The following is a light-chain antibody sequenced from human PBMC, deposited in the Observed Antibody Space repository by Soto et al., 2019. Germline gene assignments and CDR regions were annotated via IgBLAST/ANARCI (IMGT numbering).Light chain of an antibody. J-gene: IGLJ1*01. CDR3: AAWDDSLNGYV. CDR2: SNN. CDR1: SSNIGTNT. Sequence: QSVLTQPPSASGTPGQRVTISCSGSSSNIGTNTVNWYQQLPGTAPKLLMYSNNQRPSGVPDRFSGSKSGTSASLAISGLQSEDEDDYYCAAWDDSLNGYVFGTGTKLTVL. V-gene: IGLV1-44*01.